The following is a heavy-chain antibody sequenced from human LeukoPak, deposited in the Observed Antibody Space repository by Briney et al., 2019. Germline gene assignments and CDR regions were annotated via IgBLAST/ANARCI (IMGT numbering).Heavy chain of an antibody. CDR1: GGSISSYY. D-gene: IGHD6-13*01. Sequence: SETLSLTCTVSGGSISSYYWSWIRQPPGKGLGWIGYIYYSGTTNYNPPLKSRVTISVDTSKNQFSLKLSSVTAADTAVYYCARGVYIAAAQYGYWGQGTLVTVSS. CDR2: IYYSGTT. J-gene: IGHJ4*02. CDR3: ARGVYIAAAQYGY. V-gene: IGHV4-59*01.